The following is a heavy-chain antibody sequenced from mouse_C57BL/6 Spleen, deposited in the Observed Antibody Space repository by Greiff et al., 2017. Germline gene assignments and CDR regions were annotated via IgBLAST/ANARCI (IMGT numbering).Heavy chain of an antibody. V-gene: IGHV5-9-1*02. CDR1: GFTFSSYA. Sequence: EVKLVESGEGLVKPGGSLKLSCAASGFTFSSYAMSWVRQTPEKRLEWVAYISSGGDYIYYADTVKGRFTISRDNARNTLYLQMSSLKSEDTAMYYCTRDQRGSSWFAYWGQGTLVTVSA. CDR2: ISSGGDYI. J-gene: IGHJ3*01. D-gene: IGHD1-1*01. CDR3: TRDQRGSSWFAY.